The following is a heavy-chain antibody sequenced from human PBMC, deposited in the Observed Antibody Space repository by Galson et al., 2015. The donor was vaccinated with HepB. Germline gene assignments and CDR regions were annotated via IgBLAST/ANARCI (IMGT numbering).Heavy chain of an antibody. V-gene: IGHV3-33*08. CDR3: ARDRSMITVGGVIVPLDY. J-gene: IGHJ4*02. D-gene: IGHD3-16*02. CDR2: IWYDGSNK. CDR1: GFTFSSYG. Sequence: SLRLSCAASGFTFSSYGMHWVRQAPGKGLEWVAVIWYDGSNKYYADSVKGRFTISRDNSKNTLYLQMNSLRAEDTAVYYCARDRSMITVGGVIVPLDYWGQGTLVTVSS.